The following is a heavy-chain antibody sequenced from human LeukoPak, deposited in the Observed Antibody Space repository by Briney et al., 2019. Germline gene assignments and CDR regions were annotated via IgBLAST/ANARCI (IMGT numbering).Heavy chain of an antibody. CDR2: IYTSGST. D-gene: IGHD1-14*01. Sequence: PSETLSLTCTVSGGSFSNYYWSWIRQPAGKGLEWIGRIYTSGSTNYNPSVKSRVTMSVDTSNNQFSLKLTSVTAADTAVYYCASQPPQYYGMDVWGQGTTVTVSS. J-gene: IGHJ6*02. CDR3: ASQPPQYYGMDV. V-gene: IGHV4-4*07. CDR1: GGSFSNYY.